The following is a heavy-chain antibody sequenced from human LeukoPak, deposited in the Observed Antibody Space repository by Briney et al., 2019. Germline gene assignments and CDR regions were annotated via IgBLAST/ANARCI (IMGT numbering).Heavy chain of an antibody. J-gene: IGHJ4*02. Sequence: GGSLRLSCEASGFTFSTYWMSWVRQAPGKGPECVANIKPDGSDKYYVDSMKGRFTISRDNAKNSLYLQMNSLRAEDTAVYYCAKARYSSSWTGGYFDYWGQGTLVTVSS. D-gene: IGHD6-13*01. CDR1: GFTFSTYW. V-gene: IGHV3-7*03. CDR2: IKPDGSDK. CDR3: AKARYSSSWTGGYFDY.